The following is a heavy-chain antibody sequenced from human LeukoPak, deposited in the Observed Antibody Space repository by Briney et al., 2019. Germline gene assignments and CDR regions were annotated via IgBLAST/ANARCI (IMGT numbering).Heavy chain of an antibody. V-gene: IGHV3-30*04. J-gene: IGHJ4*02. D-gene: IGHD3-3*01. CDR1: GFTFSSYA. CDR3: AKNRFLEWSRFFDY. Sequence: GRSLRLSCAASGFTFSSYAMHWVRQAPGKGLEWVAVISYDGSNKYYADSVKGRFTISRDNSKNTLYLQMNILRADDTAVYYCAKNRFLEWSRFFDYWGQGTLVTVSS. CDR2: ISYDGSNK.